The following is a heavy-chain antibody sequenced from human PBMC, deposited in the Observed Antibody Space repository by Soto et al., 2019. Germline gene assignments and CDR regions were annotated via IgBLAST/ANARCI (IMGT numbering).Heavy chain of an antibody. Sequence: QVHLVESGGGVVQPGRSLRLSCAASGFTFSSYAKHWVRQAPGKGLEWVAAISKDGSDTYYADSVKGRFTISRDNSENTLYLQMNSLRAEDTAVYYCARGRIAESPYTSSAYWGQGTLVTVSS. D-gene: IGHD3-16*01. CDR2: ISKDGSDT. J-gene: IGHJ4*02. CDR3: ARGRIAESPYTSSAY. V-gene: IGHV3-30-3*01. CDR1: GFTFSSYA.